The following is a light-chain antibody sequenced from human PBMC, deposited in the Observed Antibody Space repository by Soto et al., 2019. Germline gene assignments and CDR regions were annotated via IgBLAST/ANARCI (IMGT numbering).Light chain of an antibody. V-gene: IGKV3-20*01. CDR3: QQYGRSHMYT. Sequence: EIVLTQSPGTLSLSPGERATLSCRASQSISSSYLAWYQQKPGQAPRLLIYGASSRATGIPDRFSGSGSVTDFTLTISRLEPEDFAVYYWQQYGRSHMYTFGQGTKLEIK. J-gene: IGKJ2*01. CDR1: QSISSSY. CDR2: GAS.